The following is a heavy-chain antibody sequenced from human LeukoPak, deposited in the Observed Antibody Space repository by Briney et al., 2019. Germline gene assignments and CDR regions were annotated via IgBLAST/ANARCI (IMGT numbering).Heavy chain of an antibody. CDR3: ARADKVATTHYFDY. V-gene: IGHV1-69*06. CDR1: GDTFSSYA. Sequence: ASVKVSCKGSGDTFSSYAISWVRHAPGQGLEWMGRIIPIFGTANYAQKYQGRVTITAGKSTSAAYTVLSRLRSENTAVYSCARADKVATTHYFDYWGQGTLVTVSS. CDR2: IIPIFGTA. D-gene: IGHD5-12*01. J-gene: IGHJ4*02.